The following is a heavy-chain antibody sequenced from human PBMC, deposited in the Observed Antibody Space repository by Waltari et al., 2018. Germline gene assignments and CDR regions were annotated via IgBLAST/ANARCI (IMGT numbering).Heavy chain of an antibody. CDR2: IIPIFGTA. CDR3: ARVNCSGGSCYSGEAYYFDY. V-gene: IGHV1-69*01. D-gene: IGHD2-15*01. Sequence: QVQLVQSGAEVKKPGSSVKVSCKASGGTFSSYAISWVRPAPGPGLKWMGGIIPIFGTANYAQKFQGRVTITADESTSTAYMELSSLRSEDTAVYYCARVNCSGGSCYSGEAYYFDYWGQGTLVTVSS. CDR1: GGTFSSYA. J-gene: IGHJ4*02.